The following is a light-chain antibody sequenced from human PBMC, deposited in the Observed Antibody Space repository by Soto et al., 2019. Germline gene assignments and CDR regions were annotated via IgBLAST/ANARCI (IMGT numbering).Light chain of an antibody. Sequence: EIVMTQSPATQSVSPGERATLSGRASQSVSSNLAWYQQKPGQAPRLLIYGASTRATGIPARFSGSGSGTEFTLTISSLQSEDFAVYYCQQYNNWPKTFGQGTKVEIK. J-gene: IGKJ1*01. CDR1: QSVSSN. V-gene: IGKV3-15*01. CDR2: GAS. CDR3: QQYNNWPKT.